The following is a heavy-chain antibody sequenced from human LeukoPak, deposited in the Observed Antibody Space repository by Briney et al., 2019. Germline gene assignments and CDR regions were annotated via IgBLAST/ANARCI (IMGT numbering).Heavy chain of an antibody. Sequence: NPSETLSLTCAVSGYSISSGYYWGWIRQPPGKGMEWIGSIYHSGSTYYNPSLKSRVTISVDTSKNQFSLKLSSVTAAYTAVYYCAYDSSGYYSFDYWGQGTLVTASS. CDR1: GYSISSGYY. J-gene: IGHJ4*02. CDR2: IYHSGST. CDR3: AYDSSGYYSFDY. D-gene: IGHD3-22*01. V-gene: IGHV4-38-2*01.